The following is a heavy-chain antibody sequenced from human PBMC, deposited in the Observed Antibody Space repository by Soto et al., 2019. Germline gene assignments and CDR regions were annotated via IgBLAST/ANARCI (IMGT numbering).Heavy chain of an antibody. D-gene: IGHD3-16*01. J-gene: IGHJ4*02. V-gene: IGHV4-34*01. CDR2: IYHSLSV. Sequence: SETLSLTCAVYSWSFSGYYWSCIRQPPGKVLEWIGEIYHSLSVVYNPSLESRVTVSGDSSKNQFSLKLSSVTAADTAVYYCARHGGYYFDYWGQGTLVTVSS. CDR3: ARHGGYYFDY. CDR1: SWSFSGYY.